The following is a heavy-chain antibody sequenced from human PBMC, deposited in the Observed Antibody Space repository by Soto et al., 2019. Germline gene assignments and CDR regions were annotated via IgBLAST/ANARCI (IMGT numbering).Heavy chain of an antibody. Sequence: GGSLRLSCAASGFTFSSYAMSWVRQAPGKGLEWVSAISGSGGSTYYADSVKGRFTISRDNSKNTLYLQMNSLRAEDTAVYYCAKPPGVVELRWCFDYWGQGTLVTVSS. CDR3: AKPPGVVELRWCFDY. CDR1: GFTFSSYA. V-gene: IGHV3-23*01. CDR2: ISGSGGST. D-gene: IGHD1-7*01. J-gene: IGHJ4*02.